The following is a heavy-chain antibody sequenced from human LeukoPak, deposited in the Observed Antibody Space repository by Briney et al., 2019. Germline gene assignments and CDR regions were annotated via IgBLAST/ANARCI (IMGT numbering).Heavy chain of an antibody. D-gene: IGHD3-3*01. CDR1: GGSIFGFY. J-gene: IGHJ4*02. V-gene: IGHV4-59*01. Sequence: SETLSLTCTVSGGSIFGFYWSWIRQSPEKGLEWIGYVYFSGSTNYNPSLKSRVTISVDTSKNQFSLKLSSVTAADTAVYYCARAPKLRFLEWLLLDYWGQGTLVTVSS. CDR3: ARAPKLRFLEWLLLDY. CDR2: VYFSGST.